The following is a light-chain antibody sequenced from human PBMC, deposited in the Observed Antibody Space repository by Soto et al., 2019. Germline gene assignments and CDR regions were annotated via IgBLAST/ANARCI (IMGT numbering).Light chain of an antibody. V-gene: IGKV3-11*01. CDR3: QQRSNWPPIT. J-gene: IGKJ5*01. Sequence: EIVLTQSPATLSLSPGERATLSCRARQSISSYLAWYQQKPGQAPRLLIYDASNRATGIPARFSGSGSGTDFPLTIRSLEPEDCAVYYCQQRSNWPPITFGQGTRLEIK. CDR2: DAS. CDR1: QSISSY.